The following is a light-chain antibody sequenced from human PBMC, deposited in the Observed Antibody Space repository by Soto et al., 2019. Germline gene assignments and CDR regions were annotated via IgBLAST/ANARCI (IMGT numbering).Light chain of an antibody. CDR3: QEFGTSPFT. CDR2: EAL. J-gene: IGKJ4*01. V-gene: IGKV3-11*01. Sequence: ETVLTQSPATLSLSPGERATLSCRASRSISTYLAWYQQKPGQAPRLLIYEALNRATGITDRFAGSGSGTEFTLTISRLEPEDSAVYYCQEFGTSPFTFGGGTKVDIK. CDR1: RSISTY.